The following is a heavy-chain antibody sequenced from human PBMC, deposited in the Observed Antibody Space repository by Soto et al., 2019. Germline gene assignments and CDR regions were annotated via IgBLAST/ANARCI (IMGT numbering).Heavy chain of an antibody. CDR1: GGSISSGGYY. J-gene: IGHJ4*02. CDR3: ARVNYYDSSGPNLDY. V-gene: IGHV4-31*03. Sequence: SETLSLTCTVSGGSISSGGYYWSWIRQHPGKGLEWIGYIYYSGSTYYNPSLKSRVTISVDTSKNQFSLKLSSVTAADTAVYYCARVNYYDSSGPNLDYWGQGTLVNVSS. CDR2: IYYSGST. D-gene: IGHD3-22*01.